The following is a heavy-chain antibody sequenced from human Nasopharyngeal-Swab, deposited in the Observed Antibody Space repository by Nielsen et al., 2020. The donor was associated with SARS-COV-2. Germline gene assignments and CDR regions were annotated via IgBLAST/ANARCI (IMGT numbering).Heavy chain of an antibody. J-gene: IGHJ6*02. CDR1: GGSFSGYY. CDR3: ARGDGTVYYYYGMDV. V-gene: IGHV4-34*01. CDR2: INHSGST. D-gene: IGHD1-7*01. Sequence: ETLSLTCAVYGGSFSGYYWSWIRQPPGKGLEWIGEINHSGSTNYNPSLKSRVTISVDTSKNQFSLKLSSVTAADTAVYYCARGDGTVYYYYGMDVWGQGTTVTVSS.